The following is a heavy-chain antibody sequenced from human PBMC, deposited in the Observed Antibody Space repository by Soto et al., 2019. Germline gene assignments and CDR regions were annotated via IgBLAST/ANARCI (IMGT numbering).Heavy chain of an antibody. CDR2: ISSSSSYI. V-gene: IGHV3-21*01. CDR3: ARVVRAAAGPNWFDP. Sequence: EVQLVESGGGLVKPGGSLRLSCAASGFTFSSYSMNWVRQAPGKGLEWVSSISSSSSYIYYADSVKGRFTISRDNAKNSLYLQTNSLSSEHTAVYYCARVVRAAAGPNWFDPWGQGTLVTVSS. D-gene: IGHD6-13*01. J-gene: IGHJ5*02. CDR1: GFTFSSYS.